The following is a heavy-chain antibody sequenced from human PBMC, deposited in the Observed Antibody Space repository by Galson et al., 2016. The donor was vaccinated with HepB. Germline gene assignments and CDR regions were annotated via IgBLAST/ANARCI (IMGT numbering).Heavy chain of an antibody. V-gene: IGHV3-21*01. CDR3: ARVREQQLIDAFDI. J-gene: IGHJ3*02. D-gene: IGHD6-13*01. CDR2: ISSGSSYI. Sequence: LEWVSSISSGSSYIYYADSVKGRFTISRDNVKKSLYLQMNSLRPEDTAVYYCARVREQQLIDAFDIWGQGTMVTVSS.